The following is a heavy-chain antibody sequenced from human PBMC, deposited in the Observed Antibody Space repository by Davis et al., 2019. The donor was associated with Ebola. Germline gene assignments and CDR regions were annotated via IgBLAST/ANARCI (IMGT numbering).Heavy chain of an antibody. J-gene: IGHJ4*02. D-gene: IGHD2-15*01. CDR1: GFTFSSYA. Sequence: SLKISCAASGFTFSSYAMSWVRQAPGKGLEWVSGISWNSGNIGYADSVKGRFTISRDNAKNSLYLQMNSLRTDDTALYHCAKDRCSGGSCHFDYWGQGTLVTVSS. V-gene: IGHV3-9*01. CDR3: AKDRCSGGSCHFDY. CDR2: ISWNSGNI.